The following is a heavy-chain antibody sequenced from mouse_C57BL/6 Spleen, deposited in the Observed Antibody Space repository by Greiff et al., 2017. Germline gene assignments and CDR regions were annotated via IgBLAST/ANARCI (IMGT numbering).Heavy chain of an antibody. CDR1: GYAFSSYW. CDR2: IYPGDGDT. D-gene: IGHD1-1*01. CDR3: ARSGHYYGSSYFDY. J-gene: IGHJ2*01. V-gene: IGHV1-80*01. Sequence: VQLQQSGAELVKPGASVKISCKASGYAFSSYWMNWVKQRPGKGLEWIGQIYPGDGDTNYNGKFKGKATLTADKSSSTAYMQLSSLTSEDSAVYFCARSGHYYGSSYFDYWGQGTTLTVSS.